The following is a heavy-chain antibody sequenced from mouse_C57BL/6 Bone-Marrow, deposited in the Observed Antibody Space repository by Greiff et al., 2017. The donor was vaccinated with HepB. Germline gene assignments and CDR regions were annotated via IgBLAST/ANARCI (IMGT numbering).Heavy chain of an antibody. D-gene: IGHD1-1*01. CDR1: GYTFTSYD. J-gene: IGHJ1*03. V-gene: IGHV1-85*01. CDR3: ARGGPITTVVGGYFDV. Sequence: QVQLQQSGPELVKPGASVKLSCKASGYTFTSYDINWVKQRPGQGLERIGWIYPRDGSTKYNEKFKGKATLTVDTSSSTAYMELHSLTSEDSAVYFCARGGPITTVVGGYFDVWGTGTTVTVSS. CDR2: IYPRDGST.